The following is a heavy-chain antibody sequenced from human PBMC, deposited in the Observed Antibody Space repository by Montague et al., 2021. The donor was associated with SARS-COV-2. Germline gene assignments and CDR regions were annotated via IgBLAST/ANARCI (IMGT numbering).Heavy chain of an antibody. Sequence: SETLSLTCTVSGGSISSSSYYWGWIRQPPGKGLEWSGSIYYSGSTYYNPSLKSPVTISVDTSKNQFSLKLRSVTAADTAVYYCARQEAIGVGVAAAGGWFDPWGQGTLVTVSS. V-gene: IGHV4-39*01. J-gene: IGHJ5*02. D-gene: IGHD2-15*01. CDR2: IYYSGST. CDR1: GGSISSSSYY. CDR3: ARQEAIGVGVAAAGGWFDP.